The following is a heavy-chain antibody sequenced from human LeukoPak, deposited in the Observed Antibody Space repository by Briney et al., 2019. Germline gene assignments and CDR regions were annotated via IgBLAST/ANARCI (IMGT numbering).Heavy chain of an antibody. Sequence: SCKASGYTFTGYYMHWVRQAPGKGLEWVAVISYDGSNKYYADSVKGRFTISRDNSKNTLYLQMNSLRAEDTAVYYCAKDLERHIVVVTASAVDYWGQGTLVTVSS. CDR3: AKDLERHIVVVTASAVDY. J-gene: IGHJ4*02. D-gene: IGHD2-21*02. V-gene: IGHV3-30*18. CDR2: ISYDGSNK. CDR1: GYTFTGYY.